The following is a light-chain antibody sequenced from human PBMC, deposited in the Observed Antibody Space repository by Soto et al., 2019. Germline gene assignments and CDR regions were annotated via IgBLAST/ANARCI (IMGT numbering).Light chain of an antibody. V-gene: IGLV2-14*01. J-gene: IGLJ3*02. CDR2: EVS. CDR1: SSDVGAYKY. CDR3: SSSAGGYTWV. Sequence: QSALTQPASVSGSPGQSITISCTGTSSDVGAYKYVSWYQQHPGKAPKLVIYEVSNRPSGVSNRFSGSKSGNTASLTVSGLQAEDEADYYCSSSAGGYTWVFGGGTKLTVL.